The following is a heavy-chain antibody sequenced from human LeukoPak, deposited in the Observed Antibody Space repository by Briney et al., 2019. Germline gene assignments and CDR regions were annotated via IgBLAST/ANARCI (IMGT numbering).Heavy chain of an antibody. V-gene: IGHV3-21*01. CDR1: GFTFSSYS. CDR2: ISSSSSYI. CDR3: ARDSVQLSYYDSSGRDAFDI. D-gene: IGHD3-22*01. J-gene: IGHJ3*02. Sequence: PGGSLRLSCAASGFTFSSYSMNWVRQAPGKGLEWVSSISSSSSYIYYADSVKGRFTISRDNAKNSLYLQMNSLRAEDTAVYYCARDSVQLSYYDSSGRDAFDIWGQGTMVTVSS.